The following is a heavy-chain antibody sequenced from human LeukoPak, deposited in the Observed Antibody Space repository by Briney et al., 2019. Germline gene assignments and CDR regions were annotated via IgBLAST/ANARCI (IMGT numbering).Heavy chain of an antibody. V-gene: IGHV1-46*01. CDR3: ARDIRYSSSWYFDY. D-gene: IGHD6-13*01. J-gene: IGHJ4*02. CDR1: GYTFTSYY. Sequence: GASVKISCKASGYTFTSYYIHWVRQAPGQGLEWMGFINPSGGATSYAQNFQGRVTITADESTSTAYMELSSLRSEDTAVYYCARDIRYSSSWYFDYWGQGTLVTVSS. CDR2: INPSGGAT.